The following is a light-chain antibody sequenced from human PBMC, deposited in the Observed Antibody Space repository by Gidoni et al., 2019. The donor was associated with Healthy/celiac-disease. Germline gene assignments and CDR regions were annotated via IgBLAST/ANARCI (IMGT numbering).Light chain of an antibody. CDR3: QQYDTYLYT. V-gene: IGKV1-5*01. CDR1: QSISSL. J-gene: IGKJ2*01. Sequence: DIQMTHSPSTLSASVGDRVTITCRASQSISSLLAWYQQKPGKAPKLLIYDASSLESGVPSRFSGSGSGTEFTLTISSLQPDDFATYYCQQYDTYLYTFGHGTKLEIK. CDR2: DAS.